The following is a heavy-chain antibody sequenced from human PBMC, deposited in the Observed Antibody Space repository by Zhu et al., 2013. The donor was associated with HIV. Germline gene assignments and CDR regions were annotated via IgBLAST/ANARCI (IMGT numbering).Heavy chain of an antibody. CDR3: ARATRVTTVVTGHAFDI. CDR1: GYTFTNYY. D-gene: IGHD4-17*01. V-gene: IGHV1-46*01. CDR2: INPSDGSA. J-gene: IGHJ3*02. Sequence: QVQLVQSGAEVKRPGASVKVSCKASGYTFTNYYMHWVRQAPGQGLEWMGIINPSDGSATYAQNFQGRVTMTRDTSTSTVYMELSRLRSDDTAVYYCARATRVTTVVTGHAFDIWGQGTMVTVSS.